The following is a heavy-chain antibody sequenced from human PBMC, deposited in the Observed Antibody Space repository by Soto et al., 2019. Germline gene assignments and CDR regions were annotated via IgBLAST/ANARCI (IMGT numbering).Heavy chain of an antibody. D-gene: IGHD5-12*01. CDR2: IIPLLSTS. CDR1: GGPFSNDI. CDR3: ARDSPIGSTFSGYDAIDY. V-gene: IGHV1-69*08. J-gene: IGHJ4*02. Sequence: QVQLVQSGAEVKKPGSSVKVSCKASGGPFSNDIITWVRQAPGQGLEWMGRIIPLLSTSTYAQNCQGRLTITAGRSTGPAYMELNNLRSEDTAVYYCARDSPIGSTFSGYDAIDYWGQGTRITVSS.